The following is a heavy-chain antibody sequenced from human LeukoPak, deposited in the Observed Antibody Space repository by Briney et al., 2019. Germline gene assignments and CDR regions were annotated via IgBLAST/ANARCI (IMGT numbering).Heavy chain of an antibody. CDR3: AKPGIAAAGTVVDAFDI. Sequence: PGGSLRLSCAPSGFTFSSYAMSWVRQAPGKGLEWVSAISGSGGSTYYADSVKGRFTISRGNSKNTLYLQMNSLRAEDTAVYYCAKPGIAAAGTVVDAFDIWGQGTMVTVSS. CDR1: GFTFSSYA. V-gene: IGHV3-23*01. D-gene: IGHD6-13*01. CDR2: ISGSGGST. J-gene: IGHJ3*02.